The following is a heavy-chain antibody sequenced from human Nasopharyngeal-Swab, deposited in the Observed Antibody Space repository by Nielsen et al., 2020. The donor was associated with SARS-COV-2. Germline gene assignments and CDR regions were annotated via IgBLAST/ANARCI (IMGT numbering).Heavy chain of an antibody. CDR3: ARGSRGGTTSYYYYYYMDV. Sequence: GSLRLSCTVSGGSISSSSYYWGWIRQPPGKGLEWIGSIYYSGSTYYNPSLKSRVTISVDTSKNQFSLKLSSVTAADTALYYCARGSRGGTTSYYYYYYMDVWGKGTTVTVSS. V-gene: IGHV4-39*07. J-gene: IGHJ6*03. D-gene: IGHD1-1*01. CDR2: IYYSGST. CDR1: GGSISSSSYY.